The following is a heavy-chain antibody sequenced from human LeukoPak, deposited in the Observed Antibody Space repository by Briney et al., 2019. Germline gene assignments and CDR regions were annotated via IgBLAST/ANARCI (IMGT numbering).Heavy chain of an antibody. CDR3: ARDYYGDYYQSGYGMDV. CDR2: ISGSGSFK. J-gene: IGHJ6*02. D-gene: IGHD4-17*01. V-gene: IGHV3-21*01. CDR1: GFTFSTYS. Sequence: GGSLRLCCAASGFTFSTYSMNWVRQAPGKGLEWVSSISGSGSFKFYTDSVKGRFTISRDNVKRSLYLQLSSLRAEDTAVYYCARDYYGDYYQSGYGMDVWGQGTTVTVSS.